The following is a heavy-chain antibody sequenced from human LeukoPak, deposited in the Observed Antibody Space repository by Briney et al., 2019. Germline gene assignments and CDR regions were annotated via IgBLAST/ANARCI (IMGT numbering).Heavy chain of an antibody. CDR3: VRGQSTAWGLDY. J-gene: IGHJ4*02. CDR2: ISTDAKTI. CDR1: GFTFSGNW. V-gene: IGHV3-74*01. Sequence: GGSLRLSCAASGFTFSGNWMHWVRQAPGKGLEWVSHISTDAKTITYADFVKGRFTISRDNAKNTLYLQMNGLRAEDTALYYCVRGQSTAWGLDYWGQGTLVTVSS. D-gene: IGHD3-16*01.